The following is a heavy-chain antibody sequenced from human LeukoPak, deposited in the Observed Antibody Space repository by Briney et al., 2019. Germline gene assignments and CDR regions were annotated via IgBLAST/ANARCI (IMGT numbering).Heavy chain of an antibody. J-gene: IGHJ4*02. D-gene: IGHD3-10*01. V-gene: IGHV3-48*03. Sequence: GGSLRLSCAASGFTFSSYEMNWVRQAPGKGLERVSYISSSGSTIYYADSVKGRFTISRDNAKNSLYLQMNSLRAEDTAVYYCARDHYGSGSYYYFDYWGQGTLVTVSS. CDR2: ISSSGSTI. CDR1: GFTFSSYE. CDR3: ARDHYGSGSYYYFDY.